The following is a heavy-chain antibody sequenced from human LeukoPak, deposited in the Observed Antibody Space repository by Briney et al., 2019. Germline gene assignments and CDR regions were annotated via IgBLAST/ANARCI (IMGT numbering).Heavy chain of an antibody. Sequence: GGSLRLSCAASGFTFSGYAMSWVRQAPGKGLEWVSAISGSGGSTYYADSVKGRFTISRDNSKNTPYLQMNSLRAEDTAVYYCAKDEGYCSGGSCQYFDYWGQGTLVTVSS. J-gene: IGHJ4*02. V-gene: IGHV3-23*01. CDR3: AKDEGYCSGGSCQYFDY. CDR1: GFTFSGYA. D-gene: IGHD2-15*01. CDR2: ISGSGGST.